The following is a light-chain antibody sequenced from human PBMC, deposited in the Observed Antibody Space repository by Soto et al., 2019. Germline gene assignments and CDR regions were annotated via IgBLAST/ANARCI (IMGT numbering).Light chain of an antibody. J-gene: IGKJ2*01. CDR1: QSVSSN. CDR3: QQCNNWPTYT. Sequence: EIVMTQSPATLSVSPGERATLSCRASQSVSSNLAWYQQKPGQAPRLLIYGASTRATGIPARFSGSGSGTEFTLTISSLQSEDFAIYYCQQCNNWPTYTFGQGTKVEIK. V-gene: IGKV3-15*01. CDR2: GAS.